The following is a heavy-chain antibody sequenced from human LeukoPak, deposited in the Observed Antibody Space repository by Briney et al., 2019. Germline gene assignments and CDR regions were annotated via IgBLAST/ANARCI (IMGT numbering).Heavy chain of an antibody. V-gene: IGHV4-30-2*01. CDR1: GGSISSGDYS. J-gene: IGHJ3*02. CDR3: ARDLPLWGDAFDI. D-gene: IGHD2-21*01. Sequence: SQTLSLTCAVSGGSISSGDYSWSWIRQPPGKGLEWIGFVFQSGTTYYNPSLKSRVIISVDKSKNQFSLKLTSVTAADTAVYYCARDLPLWGDAFDIWGQGTLVTVSS. CDR2: VFQSGTT.